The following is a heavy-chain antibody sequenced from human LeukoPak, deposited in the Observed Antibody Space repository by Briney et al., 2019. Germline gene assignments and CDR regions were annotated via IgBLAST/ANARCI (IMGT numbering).Heavy chain of an antibody. CDR3: ARGEVSASLYYFDF. J-gene: IGHJ4*02. CDR1: GYTFTTYG. Sequence: ASVNVSSTTSGYTFTTYGVSWVRQAPGHGLEWMGWVSGYTGNTNYAERFQGRVTMTIDASTSTVYMELTNLRSDDTAVYFCARGEVSASLYYFDFWGQGTLVTVS. D-gene: IGHD1-14*01. CDR2: VSGYTGNT. V-gene: IGHV1-18*01.